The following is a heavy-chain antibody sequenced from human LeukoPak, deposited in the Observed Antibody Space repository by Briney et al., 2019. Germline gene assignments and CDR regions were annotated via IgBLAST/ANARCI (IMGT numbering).Heavy chain of an antibody. CDR2: ISGSGGST. CDR3: AKETRPYGHYVFDY. V-gene: IGHV3-23*01. Sequence: GGSLRLSCAASGFTFSSYAMSWVRQAPGKGLGWVSTISGSGGSTYYADSVKGRFTISRDNAKNTLHLQMNSLRAEDTALYYCAKETRPYGHYVFDYWGQGTLVTVSS. D-gene: IGHD4-17*01. J-gene: IGHJ4*02. CDR1: GFTFSSYA.